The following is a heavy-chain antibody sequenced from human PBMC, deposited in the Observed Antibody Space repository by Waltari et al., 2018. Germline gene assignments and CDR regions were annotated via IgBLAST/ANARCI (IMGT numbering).Heavy chain of an antibody. J-gene: IGHJ4*02. V-gene: IGHV3-23*04. D-gene: IGHD3-10*01. CDR3: AKGTTLVRGENYFDY. CDR1: GFTFSSYA. CDR2: ISGSGGST. Sequence: EVQLVESGGGLVQPGGSLRRSCAASGFTFSSYAMSWVRQAQGKGLEWVSAISGSGGSTYYADSVKGRFTISRDNSKNTLYLQMNSLRAEDTAVYYCAKGTTLVRGENYFDYWGQGTLVTVSS.